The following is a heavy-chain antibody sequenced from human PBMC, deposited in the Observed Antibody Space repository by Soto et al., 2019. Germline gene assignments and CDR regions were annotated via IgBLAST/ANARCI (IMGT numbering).Heavy chain of an antibody. CDR3: ASSYGSGYRAFDY. Sequence: QVQLVQSGAEVKRPGSSVKVSCKASGDTFNFYSINWVRQAPGVGLEWMGRVNPIVSMSNYAQKFQGRDTMTADKSTSTAYMELSRLTSEDTAIYYCASSYGSGYRAFDYWGQGALVTVSS. J-gene: IGHJ4*02. CDR1: GDTFNFYS. CDR2: VNPIVSMS. D-gene: IGHD3-10*01. V-gene: IGHV1-69*02.